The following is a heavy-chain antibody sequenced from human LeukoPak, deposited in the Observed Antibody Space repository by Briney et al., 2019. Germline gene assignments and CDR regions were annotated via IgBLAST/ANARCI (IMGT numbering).Heavy chain of an antibody. CDR1: GGSMSSSTYY. Sequence: SETLSLTCTVSGGSMSSSTYYWGWIRQPPGKGLEWIGSMYYSGSTNYNPSLKSRVTISEDKSKNQFSLKLTSVTAADTAVYYCARATSGSDYPTFDYWGQGTLVTVSS. V-gene: IGHV4-39*07. J-gene: IGHJ4*02. CDR2: MYYSGST. D-gene: IGHD3-10*01. CDR3: ARATSGSDYPTFDY.